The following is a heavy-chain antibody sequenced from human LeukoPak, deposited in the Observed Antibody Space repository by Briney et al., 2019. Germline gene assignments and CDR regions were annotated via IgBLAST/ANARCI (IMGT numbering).Heavy chain of an antibody. V-gene: IGHV3-7*01. D-gene: IGHD2-21*02. Sequence: GGTPRPFSAASGVTPCGFWISPGRQAPGTGVGGGANIKQDGSEKYYVDSVKGRFTISRDNAKNSLYLQMNSLRAEDTAVYYCAREHIVVVTARFDPWGQGTLVTVSS. CDR2: IKQDGSEK. CDR3: AREHIVVVTARFDP. J-gene: IGHJ5*02. CDR1: GVTPCGFW.